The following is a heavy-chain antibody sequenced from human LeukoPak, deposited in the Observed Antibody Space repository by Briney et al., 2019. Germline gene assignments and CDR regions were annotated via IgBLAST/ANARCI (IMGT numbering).Heavy chain of an antibody. D-gene: IGHD5-18*01. CDR1: GFTFSSYA. CDR3: VKEGYSYGSYFDY. Sequence: PGGSLRLSCSASGFTFSSYATHWVRQAPGKGLEYVSAISSNVGSTYYADSVKGRFTISRDNSKNTLYLQMSSLRAEDTAVYYCVKEGYSYGSYFDYWGQGTLVTVSS. V-gene: IGHV3-64D*06. CDR2: ISSNVGST. J-gene: IGHJ4*02.